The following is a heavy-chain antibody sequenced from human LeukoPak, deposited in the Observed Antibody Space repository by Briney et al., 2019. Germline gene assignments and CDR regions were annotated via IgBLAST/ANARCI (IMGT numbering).Heavy chain of an antibody. D-gene: IGHD3-22*01. V-gene: IGHV1-18*01. CDR3: ARDLPIHSSGYFDAFDI. CDR2: ISAYNGNT. Sequence: ASVKASCKASGYTFTSYGISWVRQAPGQGLEWMGWISAYNGNTNYAQKLQGRVTMTTDTSTSTAYMELRSLRSDDTAVYYCARDLPIHSSGYFDAFDIWGQGTMVTVSS. CDR1: GYTFTSYG. J-gene: IGHJ3*02.